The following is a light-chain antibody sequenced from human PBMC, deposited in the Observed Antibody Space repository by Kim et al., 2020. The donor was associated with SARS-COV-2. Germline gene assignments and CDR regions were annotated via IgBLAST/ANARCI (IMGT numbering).Light chain of an antibody. CDR3: GTWDGSLNAGV. CDR2: DNN. J-gene: IGLJ2*01. CDR1: TSNIGNNY. Sequence: QSVLTQPPSVSAAPGQKVTISCSGSTSNIGNNYVSWYQHLPGTAPRLLIYDNNKRPSGIPDRFSGSKSGTSATLGITGLQTGDEADYYCGTWDGSLNAGVFGGGTQLTVL. V-gene: IGLV1-51*01.